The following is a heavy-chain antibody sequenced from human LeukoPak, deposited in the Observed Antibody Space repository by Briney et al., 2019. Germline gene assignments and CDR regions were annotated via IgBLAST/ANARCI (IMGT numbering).Heavy chain of an antibody. J-gene: IGHJ4*02. CDR3: ARGVPSGYDFWSGYYTEYYFDY. V-gene: IGHV1-69*01. CDR1: GGTFSSYA. Sequence: SVKVSCKASGGTFSSYAISWVRQAPGQGLEWMGGITPIFGTANYAQKFQGRVTITADESTSTAYMELSSLRSEDTAVYYCARGVPSGYDFWSGYYTEYYFDYWGQGTLVAVSS. D-gene: IGHD3-3*01. CDR2: ITPIFGTA.